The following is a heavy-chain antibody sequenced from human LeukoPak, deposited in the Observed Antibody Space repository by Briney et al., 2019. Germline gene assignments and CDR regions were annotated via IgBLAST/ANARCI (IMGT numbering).Heavy chain of an antibody. Sequence: GGSLRLSCAASGFTFSSYNMNWVRQAPGKGPEWVSYISSSSNTIYYADSVKGRFTISRDNAKNSLYLQMNSLRAEDTAVYYCARGRSGYDSNYYYYYMDVWGKGTTVTVSS. D-gene: IGHD5-12*01. J-gene: IGHJ6*03. V-gene: IGHV3-48*04. CDR3: ARGRSGYDSNYYYYYMDV. CDR2: ISSSSNTI. CDR1: GFTFSSYN.